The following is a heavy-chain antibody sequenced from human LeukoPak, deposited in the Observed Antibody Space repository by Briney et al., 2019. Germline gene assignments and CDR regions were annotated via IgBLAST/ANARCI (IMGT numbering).Heavy chain of an antibody. J-gene: IGHJ4*02. CDR2: INPNSGGT. D-gene: IGHD3-22*01. CDR1: GYTFTGYY. V-gene: IGHV1-2*02. CDR3: ARDYPYYDSSGYYYAFDY. Sequence: GASVKVSCKASGYTFTGYYMHWVRQAPGQGLEWMGWINPNSGGTNYAQKFQGRVTMTRDTSISTAYMELSRLRSDDTAVYYCARDYPYYDSSGYYYAFDYWGQGTLVTVSS.